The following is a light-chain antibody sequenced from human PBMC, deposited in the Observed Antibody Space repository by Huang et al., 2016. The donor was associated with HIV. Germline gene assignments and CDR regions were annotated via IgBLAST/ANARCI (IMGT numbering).Light chain of an antibody. CDR1: QDISNY. Sequence: DIQMTQSPSSLSASVGDRVTITCQASQDISNYLSWYQHKPGRAPKPLIFDASSLEKGVLSRFRGSGSGTYFTLNIASLQPEDVATYYCQHYDDPYTFGQGTKLEIK. CDR3: QHYDDPYT. V-gene: IGKV1-33*01. J-gene: IGKJ2*01. CDR2: DAS.